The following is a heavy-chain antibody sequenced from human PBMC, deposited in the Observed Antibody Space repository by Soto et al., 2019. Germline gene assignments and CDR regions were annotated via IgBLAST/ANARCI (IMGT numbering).Heavy chain of an antibody. J-gene: IGHJ4*02. Sequence: SVKVSCKASGFTFTSSAVQWVRQARGQRLEWIGWIVIGSGNTNYAQKFHERVTITRDMSTSTAYMELSSLRSEDTAVYYCATLYGFVEPPFDYWGQGTLVTVSS. V-gene: IGHV1-58*01. D-gene: IGHD3-10*01. CDR2: IVIGSGNT. CDR3: ATLYGFVEPPFDY. CDR1: GFTFTSSA.